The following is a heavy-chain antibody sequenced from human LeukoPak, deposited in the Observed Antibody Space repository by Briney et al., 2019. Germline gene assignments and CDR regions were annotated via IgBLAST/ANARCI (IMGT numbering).Heavy chain of an antibody. Sequence: GGSLRLSCAASGFTFTSYWMSCVREARGKGLEWVANINQDGTNTQYVDSVKGRFTISRDNAKNSLYLQMNRLRAEDTAVYYCARFTRGPCNGGDCPWGQGTLVTVSS. J-gene: IGHJ5*02. CDR2: INQDGTNT. D-gene: IGHD2-21*02. CDR1: GFTFTSYW. V-gene: IGHV3-7*01. CDR3: ARFTRGPCNGGDCP.